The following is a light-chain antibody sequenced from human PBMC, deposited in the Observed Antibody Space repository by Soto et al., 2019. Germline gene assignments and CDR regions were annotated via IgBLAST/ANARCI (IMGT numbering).Light chain of an antibody. V-gene: IGKV3-15*01. CDR1: QSITNK. Sequence: EIVMTQSPATLSVSPGERATLSCRASQSITNKLAWYQQKPGQAPRLLIYGASTRATGIPAKFSGSGSGTEFTLTISSLQSEDFAVYFCLQYFNWPPWTFGQGTKVDIK. CDR2: GAS. J-gene: IGKJ1*01. CDR3: LQYFNWPPWT.